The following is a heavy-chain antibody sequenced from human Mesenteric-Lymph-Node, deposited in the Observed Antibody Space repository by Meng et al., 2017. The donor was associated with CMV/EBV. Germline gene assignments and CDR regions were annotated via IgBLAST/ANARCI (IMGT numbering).Heavy chain of an antibody. CDR1: GYTFHICD. CDR3: ARGRDSSGYPD. D-gene: IGHD3-22*01. J-gene: IGHJ4*02. Sequence: SCKASGYTFHICDINGVGQATGQGLEWMGWMNPNSGNTGYAQKFQGRVTITRNTSISTAYMELSSLRSEDTAVYYCARGRDSSGYPDWGQGTLVTVSS. V-gene: IGHV1-8*03. CDR2: MNPNSGNT.